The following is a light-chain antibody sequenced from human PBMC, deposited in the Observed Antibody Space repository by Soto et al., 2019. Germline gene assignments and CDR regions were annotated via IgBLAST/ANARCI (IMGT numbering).Light chain of an antibody. CDR2: DAS. CDR1: QTISRW. J-gene: IGKJ1*01. V-gene: IGKV1-5*01. CDR3: QQYNSYLRWT. Sequence: DIQLTQTPSTLSASVGDEVTITCRTSQTISRWLAWYQQKPGRAPKLLIHDASTLESGVPSRFSGSGSETEFTLTISSLQPDDFATYYCQQYNSYLRWTFGQGTKVEIK.